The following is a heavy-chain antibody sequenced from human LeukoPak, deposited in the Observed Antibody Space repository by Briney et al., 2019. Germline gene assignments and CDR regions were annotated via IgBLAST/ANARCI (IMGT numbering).Heavy chain of an antibody. J-gene: IGHJ4*02. CDR2: ISHSGNII. CDR1: GFTFSHYE. CDR3: AREFGSTANY. D-gene: IGHD1-26*01. Sequence: GGSLRLSCAASGFTFSHYEMNWVRQAPGKGLEFIAYISHSGNIIYYADSVKGRFTISRDNSKNTLYLQMNSLRAEDTAVYYCAREFGSTANYWGQGTLVTVSS. V-gene: IGHV3-48*03.